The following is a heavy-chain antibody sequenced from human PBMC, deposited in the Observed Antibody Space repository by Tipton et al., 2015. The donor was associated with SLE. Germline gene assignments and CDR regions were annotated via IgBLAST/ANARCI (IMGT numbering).Heavy chain of an antibody. Sequence: QLVQSGAEVKKPGASVKVSCKASGYTFTDYYMHWVRQAPGQGLEWMGCINPDSGGTASAQNFQGRVTMTRDTSISTAYMELSSLTTDDTAVFYCVRGGLLRLGEFSLLDNWGQGTLVTVSS. CDR1: GYTFTDYY. J-gene: IGHJ4*02. CDR3: VRGGLLRLGEFSLLDN. V-gene: IGHV1-2*02. D-gene: IGHD3-16*02. CDR2: INPDSGGT.